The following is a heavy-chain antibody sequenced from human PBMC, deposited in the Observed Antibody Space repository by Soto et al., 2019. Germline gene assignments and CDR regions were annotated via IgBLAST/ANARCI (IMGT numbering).Heavy chain of an antibody. CDR3: AKVSWDIVVVVAASSFDY. V-gene: IGHV3-23*01. D-gene: IGHD2-15*01. J-gene: IGHJ4*02. Sequence: PGGSLRLSCAASGFTFSSYAMSWVRQAPGKGLEWVSAISGSGGSTYYADSVKGRFTISRDNSKNTLYLQMNSLRAEDTAVYYCAKVSWDIVVVVAASSFDYWGQGTLVTAPQ. CDR1: GFTFSSYA. CDR2: ISGSGGST.